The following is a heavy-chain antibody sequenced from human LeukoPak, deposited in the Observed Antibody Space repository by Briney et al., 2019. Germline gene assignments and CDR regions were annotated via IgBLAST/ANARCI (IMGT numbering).Heavy chain of an antibody. D-gene: IGHD3-9*01. CDR2: ISGSGGST. Sequence: GGSLRLSCAASGFTFSSYAMSWVRQAPGKGLEWVSAISGSGGSTYYADSVKGRFTNSRDNSKNTLYLQMNSLRAEDTAVYYCAKEGGYDILTGYYRTGLDYWGQGTLVTVSS. CDR3: AKEGGYDILTGYYRTGLDY. J-gene: IGHJ4*02. V-gene: IGHV3-23*01. CDR1: GFTFSSYA.